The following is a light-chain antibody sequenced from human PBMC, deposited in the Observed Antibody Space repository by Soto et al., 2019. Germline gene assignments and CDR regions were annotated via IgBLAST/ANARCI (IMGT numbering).Light chain of an antibody. J-gene: IGKJ4*01. CDR3: QQYGSSPLT. Sequence: EIVLTQSPGTLSLSPGDRATLSCRASQSISSTYLVWYQQKPGQAPRLLIYDASSRATGIPDRFSGSGSGTDFTLTISRLEPEDFAVYYCQQYGSSPLTFGGGTKVEIK. V-gene: IGKV3-20*01. CDR1: QSISSTY. CDR2: DAS.